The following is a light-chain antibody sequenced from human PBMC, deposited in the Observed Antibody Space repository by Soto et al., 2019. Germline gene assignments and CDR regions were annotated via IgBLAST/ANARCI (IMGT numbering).Light chain of an antibody. J-gene: IGKJ2*01. CDR1: QSVSSN. CDR3: QQYNNWPPYT. V-gene: IGKV3-15*01. CDR2: GAS. Sequence: EIVMTQSPATLSVSPGXRATLSCRASQSVSSNLAWYQQKPGQAPRLLIYGASTRATGIPARFSGSGSGTEFTLTISSLQSEDFAVYYCQQYNNWPPYTFGQGTKVDI.